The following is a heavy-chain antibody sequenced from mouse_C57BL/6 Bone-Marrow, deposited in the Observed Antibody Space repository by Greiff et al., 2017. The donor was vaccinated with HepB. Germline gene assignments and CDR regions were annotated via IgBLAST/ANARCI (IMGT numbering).Heavy chain of an antibody. CDR1: GFTFSSYG. V-gene: IGHV5-6*01. J-gene: IGHJ4*01. D-gene: IGHD2-4*01. CDR3: ARQLRRSYAMDY. Sequence: EVKLMESGGDLVKPGGSLKLSCAASGFTFSSYGMSWVRQTPDKRLEWVATISSGGSYTYYPDSVKGRFTISRDNAKNTLYLQMSSLKSEDTAMYYCARQLRRSYAMDYWGQGTSVTVSS. CDR2: ISSGGSYT.